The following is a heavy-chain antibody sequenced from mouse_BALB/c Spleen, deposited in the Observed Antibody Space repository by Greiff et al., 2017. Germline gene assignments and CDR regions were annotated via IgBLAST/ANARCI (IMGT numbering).Heavy chain of an antibody. CDR3: ARWEALYYYAMDY. CDR2: IDPANGNT. J-gene: IGHJ4*01. Sequence: EVQLVESGAELVKPGASVKLSCTASGFNIKDTYMHWVKQRPEQGLEWIGRIDPANGNTKYDPKFQGKATITADTSSNTAYLQLSSLTSEDTAVYYCARWEALYYYAMDYWGQGTSVTVSS. CDR1: GFNIKDTY. V-gene: IGHV14-3*02. D-gene: IGHD4-1*01.